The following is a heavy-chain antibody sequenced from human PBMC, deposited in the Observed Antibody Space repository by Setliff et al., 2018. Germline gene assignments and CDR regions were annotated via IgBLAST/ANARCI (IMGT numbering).Heavy chain of an antibody. Sequence: ASVKVSCKASGGTFSTYGITWVRQAPGQGLEWVGGIMPIFGTINYAQKFQGRVTITADESTSTAYMELSSLRSDDTALYYCAREEGYYYDSTDYYYYMDVWGKGTTVTVSS. CDR2: IMPIFGTI. D-gene: IGHD3-22*01. V-gene: IGHV1-69*13. CDR1: GGTFSTYG. CDR3: AREEGYYYDSTDYYYYMDV. J-gene: IGHJ6*03.